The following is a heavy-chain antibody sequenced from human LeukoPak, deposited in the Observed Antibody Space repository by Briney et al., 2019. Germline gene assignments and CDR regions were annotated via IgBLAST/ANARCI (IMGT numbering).Heavy chain of an antibody. CDR2: IIPILGKA. V-gene: IGHV1-69*04. CDR3: ARDRKGEAVAGSSIDY. D-gene: IGHD6-19*01. CDR1: GGTFSSYV. Sequence: GASVKVSCKASGGTFSSYVISWVRQAPGQGLEWMGRIIPILGKANYAQKFQGRVTITADKSTSTAYMELSSLRSDDTAVYYCARDRKGEAVAGSSIDYWGQGTLVTVSS. J-gene: IGHJ4*02.